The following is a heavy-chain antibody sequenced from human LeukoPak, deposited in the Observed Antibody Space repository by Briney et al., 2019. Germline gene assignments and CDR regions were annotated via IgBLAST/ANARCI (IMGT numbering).Heavy chain of an antibody. V-gene: IGHV3-53*01. Sequence: PGGSLRLSCAASGFTVSSNYMSWVRQAPGKGLEWVSVFYSGGSTYYADSVKGRFTISRDNSKNTLYLQMNSLRAEDTAVYYCVRGSRYGSGSDYFDYWGQGTLVTVSS. D-gene: IGHD3-10*01. J-gene: IGHJ4*02. CDR3: VRGSRYGSGSDYFDY. CDR1: GFTVSSNY. CDR2: FYSGGST.